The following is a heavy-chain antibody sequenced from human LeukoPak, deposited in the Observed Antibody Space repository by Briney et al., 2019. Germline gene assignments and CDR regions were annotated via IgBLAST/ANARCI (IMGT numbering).Heavy chain of an antibody. V-gene: IGHV4-4*02. J-gene: IGHJ6*02. CDR1: GVSISSNDW. CDR2: IHHSGST. CDR3: ARWGSATWYYYGMDV. Sequence: SETLSLTCALSGVSISSNDWWSWVRQPPGKGLEWIGEIHHSGSTNYNPSLKSRVIISVDKSKNQFSLKLSSVTAADTAVYYCARWGSATWYYYGMDVWGQGTTVTVSS. D-gene: IGHD3-16*01.